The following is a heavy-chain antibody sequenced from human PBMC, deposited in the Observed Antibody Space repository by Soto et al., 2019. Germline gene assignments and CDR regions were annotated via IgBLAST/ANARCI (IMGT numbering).Heavy chain of an antibody. CDR3: ARASVGDILTGYYKGSWSLLDY. D-gene: IGHD3-9*01. CDR1: GFTFSSYA. Sequence: QPGGSLRLSCAASGFTFSSYAMHWVRQAPGKGLEWVAVISYDGSNKYYADSVKGRFTISRDNSKNTLYLQMNSLRAEDTAVYYCARASVGDILTGYYKGSWSLLDYWGQGTLVTVSS. V-gene: IGHV3-30-3*01. CDR2: ISYDGSNK. J-gene: IGHJ4*02.